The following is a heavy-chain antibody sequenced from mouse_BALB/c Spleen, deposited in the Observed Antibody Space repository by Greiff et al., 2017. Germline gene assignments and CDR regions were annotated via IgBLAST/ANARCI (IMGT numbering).Heavy chain of an antibody. Sequence: VQLKQSGPELVKPGASVKISCKASGYTFTDYNMHWVKQSHGKSLEWIGYIYPYNGGTGYNQKFKSKATLTVDNSSSTAYMELRSLTSEDSAVYYCARVFITTATGFAYWGQGTLVTVSA. CDR3: ARVFITTATGFAY. CDR2: IYPYNGGT. J-gene: IGHJ3*01. V-gene: IGHV1S29*02. CDR1: GYTFTDYN. D-gene: IGHD1-2*01.